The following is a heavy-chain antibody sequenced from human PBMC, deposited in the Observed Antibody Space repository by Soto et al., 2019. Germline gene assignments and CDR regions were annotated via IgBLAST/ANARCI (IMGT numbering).Heavy chain of an antibody. J-gene: IGHJ4*02. Sequence: EVQLVESGGGLVKPGGSLRLSCAASGFTFSSYSMNWVRQAPGKGLEWVSSISSSSSYIYYADSVKGRFTISRDNAKNSLDLKMNSLRAEDTAVYYCASPEEMADYWGQGTLVTVSS. CDR2: ISSSSSYI. V-gene: IGHV3-21*01. CDR3: ASPEEMADY. CDR1: GFTFSSYS.